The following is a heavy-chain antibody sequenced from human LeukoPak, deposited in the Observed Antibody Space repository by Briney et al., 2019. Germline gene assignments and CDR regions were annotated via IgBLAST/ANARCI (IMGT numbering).Heavy chain of an antibody. J-gene: IGHJ4*02. D-gene: IGHD5-24*01. CDR3: ARGGYGYNRWDYFAY. CDR2: IFSSGST. CDR1: GGSISSFF. Sequence: SSETLSLTCTVSGGSISSFFWSWIRQPPGEGLEWIGSIFSSGSTNYNTSLRSRVSISLDTSKSQFYLKLGSVTAADTAVYFCARGGYGYNRWDYFAYWGQGTLVTVSS. V-gene: IGHV4-59*01.